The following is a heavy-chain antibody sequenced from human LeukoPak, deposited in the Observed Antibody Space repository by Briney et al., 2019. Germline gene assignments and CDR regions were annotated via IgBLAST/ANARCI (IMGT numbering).Heavy chain of an antibody. CDR2: INIDGST. J-gene: IGHJ5*02. CDR1: GFTFRNYW. D-gene: IGHD3-10*01. CDR3: ARAGGSGWFDP. Sequence: GGSLRLSCAAPGFTFRNYWMHWVCQAPGKGLVWVSRINIDGSTRYADSVEGRFTISRDNAKNTLYLQMNSLRADDTAVYYCARAGGSGWFDPWGQGTLVTVSS. V-gene: IGHV3-74*01.